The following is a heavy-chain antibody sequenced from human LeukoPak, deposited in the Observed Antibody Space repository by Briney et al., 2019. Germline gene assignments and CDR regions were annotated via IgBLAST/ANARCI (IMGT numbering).Heavy chain of an antibody. CDR1: GGSFSGYY. CDR2: INHSGST. D-gene: IGHD2-2*01. CDR3: ARLGGPAATPGGWFDP. Sequence: SETLSLTCAVYGGSFSGYYWSWIRQPPGKGLEWIGEINHSGSTNYNPSLKSRVTISVDTSKNQFSLKLSSVTAADTAVYYCARLGGPAATPGGWFDPWGQGTLVTVSS. J-gene: IGHJ5*02. V-gene: IGHV4-34*01.